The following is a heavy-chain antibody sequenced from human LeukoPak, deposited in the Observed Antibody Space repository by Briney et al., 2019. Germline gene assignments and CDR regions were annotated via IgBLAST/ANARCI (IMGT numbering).Heavy chain of an antibody. J-gene: IGHJ3*02. Sequence: GGSLRLSCAASGFTFSNAWMSWVRQAPGKGLEWVGRIKSKTDGGTTDYAAPVKGRFTISRDDSKNTLYLQMNSLKTEDTAVYYCTTDASYASPGAFDIWGQGTMVTVSS. V-gene: IGHV3-15*01. CDR3: TTDASYASPGAFDI. D-gene: IGHD2-2*01. CDR1: GFTFSNAW. CDR2: IKSKTDGGTT.